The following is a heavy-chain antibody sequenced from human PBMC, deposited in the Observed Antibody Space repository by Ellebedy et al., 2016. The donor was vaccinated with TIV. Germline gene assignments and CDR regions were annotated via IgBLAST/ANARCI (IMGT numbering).Heavy chain of an antibody. V-gene: IGHV4-59*08. CDR1: DDSIRPYY. CDR2: IYYGTT. J-gene: IGHJ4*02. Sequence: SETLSLTCVVSDDSIRPYYWTWIRQPPGKGLEWIGYIYYGTTNYNPSLKSRVTISFDTSKNQFSLNLSSVTAADTAVYYCARGGIGVGADYWGQGTLVTVSS. CDR3: ARGGIGVGADY. D-gene: IGHD1-26*01.